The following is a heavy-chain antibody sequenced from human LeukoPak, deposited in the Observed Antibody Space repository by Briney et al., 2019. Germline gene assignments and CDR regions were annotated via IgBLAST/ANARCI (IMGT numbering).Heavy chain of an antibody. CDR2: IYSGGSI. D-gene: IGHD3/OR15-3a*01. CDR3: ARDPSSGLYYFDH. CDR1: GLIVSSNY. Sequence: GSERLSCAASGLIVSSNYMSWVRQAPGKGLEWVSVIYSGGSIYYADSVKGRFTISRDNSKNTLYLQMNSLRAEDTAAYYCARDPSSGLYYFDHGGQGTVVTVSS. V-gene: IGHV3-53*01. J-gene: IGHJ4*02.